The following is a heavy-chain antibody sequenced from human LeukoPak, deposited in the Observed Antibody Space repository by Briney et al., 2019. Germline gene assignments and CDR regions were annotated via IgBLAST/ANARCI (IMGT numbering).Heavy chain of an antibody. CDR1: GFTFSTYW. CDR2: IKEDGSGK. D-gene: IGHD3-22*01. J-gene: IGHJ4*02. Sequence: GGSLRLSCAASGFTFSTYWMSWVRQAPGKGLEWVANIKEDGSGKYYVDSMKGRFTISRDNAKNSLNLQMTSLRADDTAVYYCASWYYDSSGYSYFDYWGQGTLVTVSS. CDR3: ASWYYDSSGYSYFDY. V-gene: IGHV3-7*01.